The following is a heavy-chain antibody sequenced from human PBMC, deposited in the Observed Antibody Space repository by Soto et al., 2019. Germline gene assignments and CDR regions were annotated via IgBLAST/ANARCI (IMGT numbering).Heavy chain of an antibody. CDR3: ARFVRSCSGTTCYTRADV. J-gene: IGHJ6*02. Sequence: SETLSLTCTVSGGSVSSDTHYWSWIRQPPGKRLEWIGFIYSSGSTNYNPSLKSRATMSVDTSKNQFSLKLRSVIVADTAVYHCARFVRSCSGTTCYTRADVWGQGTTVTVSS. V-gene: IGHV4-61*01. CDR2: IYSSGST. D-gene: IGHD2-2*02. CDR1: GGSVSSDTHY.